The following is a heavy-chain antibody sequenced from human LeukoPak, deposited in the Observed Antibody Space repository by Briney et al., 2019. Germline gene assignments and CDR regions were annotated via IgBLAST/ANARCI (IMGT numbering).Heavy chain of an antibody. CDR1: GYTFTSFA. V-gene: IGHV1-3*01. Sequence: ASVKVSCKASGYTFTSFAMHWVRQAPGQRLEWMGWINAGNGNTKYSQKLQGRVTMTTDTSTSTAYMELRSLRSDDTAVYYCAREWDDSSGYDDYWGQGTLVTVSS. J-gene: IGHJ4*02. D-gene: IGHD3-22*01. CDR3: AREWDDSSGYDDY. CDR2: INAGNGNT.